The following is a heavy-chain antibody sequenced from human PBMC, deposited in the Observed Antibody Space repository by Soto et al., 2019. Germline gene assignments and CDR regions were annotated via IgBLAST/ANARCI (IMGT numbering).Heavy chain of an antibody. CDR2: IYYTGST. J-gene: IGHJ4*01. Sequence: SETNSLRKSVAGGTSDDHGGSWIRQTTGKGVEWIGYIYYTGSTNYNPSLKSRVTMSVDTSKNRVSLNLTSLTAADTAIYYCARANWYSEYWGHGTFVTVSS. V-gene: IGHV4-59*11. CDR1: GGTSDDHG. CDR3: ARANWYSEY. D-gene: IGHD7-27*01.